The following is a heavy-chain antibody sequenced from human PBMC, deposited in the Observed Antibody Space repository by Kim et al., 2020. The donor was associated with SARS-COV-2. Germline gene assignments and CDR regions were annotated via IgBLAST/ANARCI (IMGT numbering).Heavy chain of an antibody. Sequence: GGSLRLSCAASGFTFSNAWMSWVRQAPGKGLEWVGRIKSKTDGGTTDYAAPVKGRFTISRDDSKNTLYLQMNSLKTEDTAVYYCTTDLNYYDSSGYYYYYYGMDVWGQGTTVTVSS. CDR2: IKSKTDGGTT. CDR1: GFTFSNAW. D-gene: IGHD3-22*01. J-gene: IGHJ6*02. V-gene: IGHV3-15*01. CDR3: TTDLNYYDSSGYYYYYYGMDV.